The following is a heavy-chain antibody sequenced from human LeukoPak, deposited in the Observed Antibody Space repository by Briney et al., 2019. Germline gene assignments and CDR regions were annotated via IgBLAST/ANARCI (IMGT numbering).Heavy chain of an antibody. V-gene: IGHV4-61*02. D-gene: IGHD3-9*01. CDR2: IYNSGST. Sequence: SETLSLTCTVSGGSISSGSYYWTWIRRPAGKGLEWIGRIYNSGSTNYNPSLKSRVTMSLDTSKNQFSLKLTSVTAADTAVYYCARRLYYDILTGYYTRYYYMDVWGKGTTVTISS. J-gene: IGHJ6*03. CDR1: GGSISSGSYY. CDR3: ARRLYYDILTGYYTRYYYMDV.